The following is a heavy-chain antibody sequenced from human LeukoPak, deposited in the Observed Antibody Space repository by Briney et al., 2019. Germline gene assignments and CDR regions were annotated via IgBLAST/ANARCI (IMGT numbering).Heavy chain of an antibody. CDR3: ARTTLLYDYVLFDY. Sequence: ASVKVSCKSSGYTFTSYAMHWVRQAPGQRLEWMGWINAGNGNTKYSQKFQGRVTLTRDTSASTAYMELSSLRSEDTAVYYCARTTLLYDYVLFDYWGQGTLVTVSS. CDR2: INAGNGNT. V-gene: IGHV1-3*01. CDR1: GYTFTSYA. D-gene: IGHD3-16*01. J-gene: IGHJ4*02.